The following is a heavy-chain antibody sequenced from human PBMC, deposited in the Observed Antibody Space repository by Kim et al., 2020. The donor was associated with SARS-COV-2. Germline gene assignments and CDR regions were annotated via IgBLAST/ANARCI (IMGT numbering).Heavy chain of an antibody. CDR3: ARRAYSSGWWYFDF. V-gene: IGHV3-74*01. D-gene: IGHD6-19*01. Sequence: YADSVKGRFSISRDNAKHALYLQMNSLRVEDTAVYYCARRAYSSGWWYFDFWGQGTLVTVSS. J-gene: IGHJ4*02.